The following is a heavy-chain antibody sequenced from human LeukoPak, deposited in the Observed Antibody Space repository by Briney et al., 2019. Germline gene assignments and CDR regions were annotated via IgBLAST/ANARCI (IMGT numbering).Heavy chain of an antibody. Sequence: SGGSLTLSCTPSGFTLRDYGIHWVRQGPRKGLGWVAFVRFGGSGKYYADSVKGRLIISRDDSENTLYLQLNSLRVEDTGLYYCAKEGGVGGLDYWGQGTLVSVSA. CDR3: AKEGGVGGLDY. D-gene: IGHD3-16*01. V-gene: IGHV3-30*02. J-gene: IGHJ4*02. CDR2: VRFGGSGK. CDR1: GFTLRDYG.